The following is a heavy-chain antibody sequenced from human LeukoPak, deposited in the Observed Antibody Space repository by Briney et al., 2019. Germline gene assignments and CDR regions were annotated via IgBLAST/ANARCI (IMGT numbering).Heavy chain of an antibody. D-gene: IGHD5-18*01. CDR2: IYYSVRT. V-gene: IGHV4-59*01. Sequence: SETLSLTCIVSGGSLSSYYWNWIRPTQGKGLEWIGYIYYSVRTTYNPSLKSRVTISVDTSNNQFSLTLSSVTTADTAVYYCARGQKYRNGYTVTELGSGYFAYWGQGTLVTVSS. CDR3: ARGQKYRNGYTVTELGSGYFAY. J-gene: IGHJ4*02. CDR1: GGSLSSYY.